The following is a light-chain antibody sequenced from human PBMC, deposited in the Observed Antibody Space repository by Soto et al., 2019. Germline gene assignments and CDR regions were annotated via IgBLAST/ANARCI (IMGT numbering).Light chain of an antibody. CDR2: DAS. CDR3: QQRSNWPPVT. V-gene: IGKV3-11*01. CDR1: QSVSSY. J-gene: IGKJ4*01. Sequence: EIVLTQSPATLSLSPGERATLSCRASQSVSSYLAWYQQKPGQAPRLLIYDASNRATGIPARFSGSGSGTDFTLTISGLAPEDFAIYYCQQRSNWPPVTFGGGTKVEIK.